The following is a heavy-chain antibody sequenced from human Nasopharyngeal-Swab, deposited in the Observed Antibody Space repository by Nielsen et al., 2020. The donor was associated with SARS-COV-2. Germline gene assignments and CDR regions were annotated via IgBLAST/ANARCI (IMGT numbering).Heavy chain of an antibody. CDR2: ISYEGSKK. CDR1: GFNFNNYG. CDR3: ARDLSGYSFYFDY. V-gene: IGHV3-30*03. Sequence: GESLKISCEASGFNFNNYGMHWVRQAPGKGLEWVAVISYEGSKKFYVASVEGRFTVSRDFSKNTLFLQMSSLRPEDTAVYYCARDLSGYSFYFDYWGQGTLVTVSS. J-gene: IGHJ4*02. D-gene: IGHD5-18*01.